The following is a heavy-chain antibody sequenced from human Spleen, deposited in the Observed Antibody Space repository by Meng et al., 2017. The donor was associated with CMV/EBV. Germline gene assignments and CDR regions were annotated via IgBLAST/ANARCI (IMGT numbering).Heavy chain of an antibody. CDR2: ISGSGGST. J-gene: IGHJ5*02. CDR3: AKGVLTTVVTGNWFDP. Sequence: SGFTFSSYAMSCVRQAPGKGLEWVSAISGSGGSTYYADSVKGRFTISRDNSKNTLYLQMNSLRAEDTAVYYCAKGVLTTVVTGNWFDPWGQGTLVTVSS. CDR1: GFTFSSYA. V-gene: IGHV3-23*01. D-gene: IGHD4-23*01.